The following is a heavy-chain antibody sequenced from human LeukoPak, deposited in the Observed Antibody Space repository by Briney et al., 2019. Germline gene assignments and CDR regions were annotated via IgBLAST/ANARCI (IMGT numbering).Heavy chain of an antibody. CDR2: ISVRGGST. CDR3: AKDSSNIMGARLDY. D-gene: IGHD1-26*01. J-gene: IGHJ4*02. Sequence: GGSLRLSCAASGFTFNSYALSWVRQAPGRGLEWVSVISVRGGSTYYADSVKGRFTISRDNSKNTLYLQMNSLRAEDTAVYYCAKDSSNIMGARLDYWGQGTLATVSS. CDR1: GFTFNSYA. V-gene: IGHV3-23*01.